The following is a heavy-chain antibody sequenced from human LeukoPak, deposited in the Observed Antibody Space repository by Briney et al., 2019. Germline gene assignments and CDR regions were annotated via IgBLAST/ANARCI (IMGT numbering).Heavy chain of an antibody. CDR1: GFTFSSYS. J-gene: IGHJ4*02. Sequence: GGSLRLSCAASGFTFSSYSMNWVRQAPGKGLEWVANIKQDGSEKNYVDSVKGRFTISRDNAKNSLYLQMNSLRAEDTAVYYCARDLNNFGYDYWGQGTLVSVSS. V-gene: IGHV3-7*01. D-gene: IGHD5-18*01. CDR2: IKQDGSEK. CDR3: ARDLNNFGYDY.